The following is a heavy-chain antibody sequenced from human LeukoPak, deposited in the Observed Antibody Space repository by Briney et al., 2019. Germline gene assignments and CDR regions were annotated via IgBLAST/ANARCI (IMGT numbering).Heavy chain of an antibody. CDR1: GGSISSYY. D-gene: IGHD6-13*01. Sequence: SSETLSLTCTVSGGSISSYYWSWIRQPPGKGLEWIGYIYYSGSTNYNPSLKSRVTISVDTSKNQFSLKLSSVTAADTAVYYCARTVPGIAAAECAFDIWGQGTMVTVSS. V-gene: IGHV4-59*01. CDR3: ARTVPGIAAAECAFDI. J-gene: IGHJ3*02. CDR2: IYYSGST.